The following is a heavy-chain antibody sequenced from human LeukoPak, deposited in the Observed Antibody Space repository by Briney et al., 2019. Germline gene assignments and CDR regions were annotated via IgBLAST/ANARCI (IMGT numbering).Heavy chain of an antibody. Sequence: GGSLRLSCAASGFTFRSYVMSWVRQTPGKGLEWVSAITGDGGGTNHADSVKGRFTISRDNSKNTLYLQMNSLRAEDTAVYYCAKEASSGNFVTIDCWGQGALVTVSS. D-gene: IGHD1-26*01. J-gene: IGHJ4*02. CDR3: AKEASSGNFVTIDC. CDR1: GFTFRSYV. CDR2: ITGDGGGT. V-gene: IGHV3-23*01.